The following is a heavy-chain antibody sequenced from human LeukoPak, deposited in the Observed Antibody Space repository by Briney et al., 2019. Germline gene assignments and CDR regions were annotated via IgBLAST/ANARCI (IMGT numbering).Heavy chain of an antibody. J-gene: IGHJ4*02. Sequence: GGSLRLSCAASGFTFSSYGMHWVRQAPGKGLEWVAVISYDGSNKYYADSVKGRFTISRDNSQNTLYLQMNSLRAEDTAVYYCAKDIGIAAASGFDYWGQGTLVTVSS. CDR2: ISYDGSNK. CDR3: AKDIGIAAASGFDY. CDR1: GFTFSSYG. D-gene: IGHD6-13*01. V-gene: IGHV3-30*18.